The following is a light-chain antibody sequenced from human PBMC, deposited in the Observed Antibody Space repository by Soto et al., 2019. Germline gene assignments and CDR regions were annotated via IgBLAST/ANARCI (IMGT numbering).Light chain of an antibody. Sequence: EIVLTQSPATLSLSPGERATLSCRASQSVSSFLAWYQQKPGQAPRLLIYDASNRATGIPARFSGNGSGTEFTLTISNLETEDFAVYYCHQRSRWGKFGQGTRLEI. CDR3: HQRSRWGK. CDR2: DAS. J-gene: IGKJ5*01. CDR1: QSVSSF. V-gene: IGKV3-11*01.